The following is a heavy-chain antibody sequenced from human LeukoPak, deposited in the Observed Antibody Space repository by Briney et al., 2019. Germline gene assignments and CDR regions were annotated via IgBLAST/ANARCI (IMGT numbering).Heavy chain of an antibody. CDR1: GGTFSSYA. CDR2: IIPILGIA. J-gene: IGHJ4*02. V-gene: IGHV1-69*04. D-gene: IGHD6-13*01. Sequence: GASVKVSCKASGGTFSSYAISWVRQAPGQGLEWMGRIIPILGIANYAQKFQGRVTITADKSTSTAYMELSSLRSEDTAVYYCARDRYTSHYLEYFDYWGQGTLVTVSS. CDR3: ARDRYTSHYLEYFDY.